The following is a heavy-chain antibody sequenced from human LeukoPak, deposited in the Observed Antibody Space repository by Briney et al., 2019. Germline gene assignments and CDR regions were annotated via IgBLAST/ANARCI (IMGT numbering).Heavy chain of an antibody. CDR2: ISSSGGST. V-gene: IGHV3-23*01. CDR3: AKGDYSRPRTFDY. Sequence: GGSLRLSCVASGFTFSRDWVSWVRQAPGKGLEWVSAISSSGGSTYYADSVKGRFTISRDNSKNTLYLQMNSLRAEDTAVYYCAKGDYSRPRTFDYWGQGTLVTVSS. J-gene: IGHJ4*02. D-gene: IGHD4-17*01. CDR1: GFTFSRDW.